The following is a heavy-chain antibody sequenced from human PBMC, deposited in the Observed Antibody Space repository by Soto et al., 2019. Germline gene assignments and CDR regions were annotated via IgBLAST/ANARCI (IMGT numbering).Heavy chain of an antibody. CDR3: ACGKRGVGASAGLY. D-gene: IGHD2-15*01. CDR1: GFTFSSYS. CDR2: ISSSSSTI. Sequence: GGSLRLSCAASGFTFSSYSMNWVRQAPGKGLEWVSYISSSSSTIYYADSVKGRFTISRDNAKNSLYLQMNSRREGDTAVYYCACGKRGVGASAGLYWGQGTLVTVSS. J-gene: IGHJ4*02. V-gene: IGHV3-48*02.